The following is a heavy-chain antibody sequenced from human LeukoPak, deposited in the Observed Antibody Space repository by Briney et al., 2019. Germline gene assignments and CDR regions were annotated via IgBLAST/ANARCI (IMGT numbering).Heavy chain of an antibody. CDR2: VSPNNGAT. D-gene: IGHD1-26*01. Sequence: GASVKVSCKASAYTFTSYYIHWVRQAPGQGLEWMGWVSPNNGATNYEQKFQGRVTMTRDTSISTVHMELGGLRSDDTAVYYCAGDQSLGGNYLIDHWGQGTLVTVSS. J-gene: IGHJ4*02. CDR3: AGDQSLGGNYLIDH. V-gene: IGHV1-2*02. CDR1: AYTFTSYY.